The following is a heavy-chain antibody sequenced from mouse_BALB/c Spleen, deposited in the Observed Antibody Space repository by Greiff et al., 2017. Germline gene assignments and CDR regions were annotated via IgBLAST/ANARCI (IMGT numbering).Heavy chain of an antibody. J-gene: IGHJ3*01. V-gene: IGHV5-6-4*01. D-gene: IGHD1-2*01. CDR1: GFTFSSYT. Sequence: EVHLVESGGGLVKPGGSLKLSCAASGFTFSSYTMSWVRQTPEKRLEWVATISSGGSYTYYPDSVKGRFTISRDNAKNTLYLQMSSLKSEDTAMYYCTRDQFITTAGFAYWGQGTLVTVSA. CDR3: TRDQFITTAGFAY. CDR2: ISSGGSYT.